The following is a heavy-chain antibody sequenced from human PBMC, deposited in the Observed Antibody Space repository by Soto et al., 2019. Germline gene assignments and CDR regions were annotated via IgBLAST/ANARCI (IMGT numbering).Heavy chain of an antibody. CDR1: GGSLSRGVYS. V-gene: IGHV4-30-2*01. D-gene: IGHD6-19*01. Sequence: SETMSLTCTVAGGSLSRGVYSWSWLRTPPGKGLEWIGYIYHSGSTYYNPSLKSRVTISVDRSKNQFSLKLSSVTAADTAVYYCARAGGLGAVAVDYWGQGTLVTVS. CDR2: IYHSGST. CDR3: ARAGGLGAVAVDY. J-gene: IGHJ4*02.